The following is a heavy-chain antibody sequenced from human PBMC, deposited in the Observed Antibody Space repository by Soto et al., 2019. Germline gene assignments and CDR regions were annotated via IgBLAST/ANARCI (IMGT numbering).Heavy chain of an antibody. CDR1: GYRFTSYW. CDR2: IYPGDSDT. D-gene: IGHD2-2*02. Sequence: PGESVNSSGTGSGYRFTSYWIGWVRQITGKGLEWMGIIYPGDSDTRYSPSFQGQVTISADTSISTAYMELSRLRSDDTAVYYCARDLAVVVPAAILGYYYYGMDVWGQGTTVTVSS. CDR3: ARDLAVVVPAAILGYYYYGMDV. V-gene: IGHV5-51*01. J-gene: IGHJ6*02.